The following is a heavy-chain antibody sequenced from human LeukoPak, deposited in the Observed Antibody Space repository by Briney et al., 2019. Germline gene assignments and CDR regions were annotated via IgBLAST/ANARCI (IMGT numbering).Heavy chain of an antibody. J-gene: IGHJ4*02. D-gene: IGHD3-22*01. CDR2: IYGDGRT. V-gene: IGHV3-53*01. Sequence: PGGSLRLSCVVSGFSVSNNYIIWVRQAPGNGLERVSVIYGDGRTSHSASVRGRFTISRDNAKNSLYLQMNSLRAEDTAVYYCARGYYDDDYWGQGTLVTVSS. CDR1: GFSVSNNY. CDR3: ARGYYDDDY.